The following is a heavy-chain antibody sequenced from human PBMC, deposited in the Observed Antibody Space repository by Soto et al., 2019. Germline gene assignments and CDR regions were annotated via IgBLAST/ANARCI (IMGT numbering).Heavy chain of an antibody. D-gene: IGHD4-17*01. CDR3: TTFRVELQSYGDYDYYFDY. V-gene: IGHV3-15*01. J-gene: IGHJ4*02. CDR2: IKSKTDGGTT. Sequence: GGSLRLSCAASGFTFSNAWMSWVRQAPGKGLEWVGRIKSKTDGGTTDYAAPVKGRFTISRDDSKNTLYLQMNSLKTEDTAVYYCTTFRVELQSYGDYDYYFDYWGQGTLVTVSS. CDR1: GFTFSNAW.